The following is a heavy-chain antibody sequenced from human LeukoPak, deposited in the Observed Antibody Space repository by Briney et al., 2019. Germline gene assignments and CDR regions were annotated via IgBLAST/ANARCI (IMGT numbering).Heavy chain of an antibody. CDR3: AIGGVVPAAMGV. J-gene: IGHJ4*02. D-gene: IGHD2-2*01. CDR2: IYYSGST. V-gene: IGHV4-59*01. Sequence: PSETLSLTCTVSGGSISSYYWSWIRQPPGKGLEWIGYIYYSGSTNYNPSLKSRVTISVDTSKNQFSLKLSSVTAADTAVYYCAIGGVVPAAMGVWGQGTLVTVSS. CDR1: GGSISSYY.